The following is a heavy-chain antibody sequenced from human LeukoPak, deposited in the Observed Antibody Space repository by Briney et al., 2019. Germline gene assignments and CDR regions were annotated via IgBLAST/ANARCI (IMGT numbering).Heavy chain of an antibody. CDR3: AKVDDYGYLDY. J-gene: IGHJ4*02. D-gene: IGHD4/OR15-4a*01. CDR1: GFTFSSYA. Sequence: GGSLRLSCAASGFTFSSYAMSWVRQAPGKGLEWVSGDTGSGGSTYYADSVKGRFTFSRDNSKNTLFLQMNSLRAEDTAVYYCAKVDDYGYLDYWGQGTLVTVSS. CDR2: DTGSGGST. V-gene: IGHV3-23*01.